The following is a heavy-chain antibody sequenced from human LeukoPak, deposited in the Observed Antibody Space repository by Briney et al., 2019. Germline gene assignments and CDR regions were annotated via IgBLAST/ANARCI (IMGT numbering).Heavy chain of an antibody. V-gene: IGHV3-48*01. D-gene: IGHD3-10*01. CDR3: ARVHYGSGSYLHY. Sequence: HPGGSLRLSCAASGFTFSSYAMSWVRQAPGKGLEWVSYISSSGSTIYYADSVKGRFTISRDNAKRSLYLQMNSLRAEDTAVYYCARVHYGSGSYLHYWGQGTLVTVSS. J-gene: IGHJ4*02. CDR2: ISSSGSTI. CDR1: GFTFSSYA.